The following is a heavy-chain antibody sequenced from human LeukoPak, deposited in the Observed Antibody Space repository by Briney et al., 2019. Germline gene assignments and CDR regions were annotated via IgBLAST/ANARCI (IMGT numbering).Heavy chain of an antibody. D-gene: IGHD5-24*01. V-gene: IGHV3-74*01. CDR2: INSDGNST. CDR1: GFTFSSYW. CDR3: ARDLDGYNPAGALY. J-gene: IGHJ4*02. Sequence: PGGSLRLSCAASGFTFSSYWMHWVRQAPGKGLVWVSRINSDGNSTSYADSVKGRFTISRDNAKNSLYLQMNSLRAEDTAVYYCARDLDGYNPAGALYWGQGTLVTVSS.